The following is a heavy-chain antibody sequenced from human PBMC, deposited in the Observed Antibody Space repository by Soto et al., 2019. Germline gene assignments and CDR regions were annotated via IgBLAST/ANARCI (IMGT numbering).Heavy chain of an antibody. D-gene: IGHD4-17*01. V-gene: IGHV3-30*18. CDR1: GFTFSSYG. Sequence: QVQLVESGGGVVQPGRSLRLSCAASGFTFSSYGMHWVRQAPGKGLEWVAVISYDGSNKYYADSVKGRFTISRDNSKNTLYLQMNSLRAEDTAVYYCAKVGLTAVTTYTDHWGQGTLVTVSS. J-gene: IGHJ4*02. CDR2: ISYDGSNK. CDR3: AKVGLTAVTTYTDH.